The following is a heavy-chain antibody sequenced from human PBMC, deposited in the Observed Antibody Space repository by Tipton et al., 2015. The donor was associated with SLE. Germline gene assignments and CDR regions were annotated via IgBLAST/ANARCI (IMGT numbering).Heavy chain of an antibody. Sequence: LRLSCAASGFTFSSSPMHWIRQPPGKGLEWIGEINHSGSTNYNPSLKSRVTISVDTSKNQFSLKLSSVTAADTAVYYCARGDPRPTIDYWGQGTLVTVSS. D-gene: IGHD2-2*01. J-gene: IGHJ4*02. CDR1: GFTFSSSP. CDR3: ARGDPRPTIDY. V-gene: IGHV4-34*01. CDR2: INHSGST.